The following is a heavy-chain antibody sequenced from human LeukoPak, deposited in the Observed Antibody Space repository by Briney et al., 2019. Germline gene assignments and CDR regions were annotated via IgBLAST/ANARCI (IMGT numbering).Heavy chain of an antibody. V-gene: IGHV3-23*01. CDR2: ISGSGGST. J-gene: IGHJ4*02. CDR3: AGGEYSSGPNDY. Sequence: GLXXVSSISGSGGSTYYAHSVKGRFTISRDNSKNTLYLQMNSLRAEDTAVYYCAGGEYSSGPNDYWGQGTLVTVSS. D-gene: IGHD6-19*01.